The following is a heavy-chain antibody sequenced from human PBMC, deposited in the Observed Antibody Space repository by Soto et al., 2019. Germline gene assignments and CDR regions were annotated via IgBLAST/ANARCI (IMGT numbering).Heavy chain of an antibody. CDR1: GGSFSGYY. CDR2: INHSGST. CDR3: ARRAFYYGMDV. J-gene: IGHJ6*02. V-gene: IGHV4-34*01. Sequence: SETLSLTCAVYGGSFSGYYWSWIRQPPGKGLEWIGEINHSGSTNYNPSLKSRVTISVDTSKNQFSLKLSSVTAADTAVYYCARRAFYYGMDVWGQGTTVTVSS.